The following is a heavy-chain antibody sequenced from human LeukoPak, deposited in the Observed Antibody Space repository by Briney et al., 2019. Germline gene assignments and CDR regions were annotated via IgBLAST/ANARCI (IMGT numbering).Heavy chain of an antibody. CDR2: ISSSSRYI. Sequence: GSLRLPCAASGFTFSSYSMNWVRQAPGKGLEWGSSISSSSRYIYYPDPVKGRFTISRDNPKTSLYLPMNSLRAEETAVYYCARAHMTTYYYDSSGYYPLNYWGQGTLVTVSS. CDR3: ARAHMTTYYYDSSGYYPLNY. V-gene: IGHV3-21*01. D-gene: IGHD3-22*01. J-gene: IGHJ4*02. CDR1: GFTFSSYS.